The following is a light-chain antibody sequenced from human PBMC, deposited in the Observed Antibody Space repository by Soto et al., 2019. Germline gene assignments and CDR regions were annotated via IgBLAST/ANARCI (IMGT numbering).Light chain of an antibody. V-gene: IGLV4-69*01. J-gene: IGLJ3*02. CDR2: VNRDGSH. Sequence: QPVLTQSPSASASLGASIKLTCTLNSEYSHYAIAWHQQYPGRGPRFLMKVNRDGSHNKGDGIPDRFSGSRSGAECYLTISILQSEDEADYYCQSWGAGYRVFGRGTKVTVL. CDR1: SEYSHYA. CDR3: QSWGAGYRV.